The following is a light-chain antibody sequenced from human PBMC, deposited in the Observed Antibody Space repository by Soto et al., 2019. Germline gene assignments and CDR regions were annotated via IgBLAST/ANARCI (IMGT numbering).Light chain of an antibody. Sequence: EIVLTQAPGTLSLSPGNRATLSCRASQSVSSSLACYQQNPGRSPRLLIYGASTRAIGIPARFSGSGSGTEFTLTISSLQSEDFAVYDCLRYNNWWTCGQGNQVDIK. CDR2: GAS. J-gene: IGKJ1*01. CDR3: LRYNNWWT. CDR1: QSVSSS. V-gene: IGKV3-15*01.